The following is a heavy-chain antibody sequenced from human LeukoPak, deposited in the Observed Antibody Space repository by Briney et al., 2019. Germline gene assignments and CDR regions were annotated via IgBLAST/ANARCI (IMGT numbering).Heavy chain of an antibody. CDR2: IYITGGT. CDR3: ASNTMVRGGFDP. Sequence: KPSQTLSLTCTVSGGSISSGSYYWSWIRQPPGEGLEWIGRIYITGGTNYNPSLKSRVTISLDTSKNQFSLNLTSVTAADTAVYYCASNTMVRGGFDPWGQGTLVTVSS. D-gene: IGHD3-10*01. V-gene: IGHV4-61*02. J-gene: IGHJ5*02. CDR1: GGSISSGSYY.